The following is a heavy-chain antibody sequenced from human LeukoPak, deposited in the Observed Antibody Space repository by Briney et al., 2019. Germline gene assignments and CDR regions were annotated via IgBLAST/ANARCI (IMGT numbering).Heavy chain of an antibody. CDR2: IKQDGSEK. CDR3: ARGGGDFWSSYYSGYYFDY. Sequence: PGGSLRLSCAASGFTFTNYWMSWVRQAPGKGLEWVANIKQDGSEKYYVDSVKGRFTISRDNAQSSPYLQMNSLRAEDTAVYFCARGGGDFWSSYYSGYYFDYWGQGTLVTVSS. D-gene: IGHD3-3*01. V-gene: IGHV3-7*01. CDR1: GFTFTNYW. J-gene: IGHJ4*02.